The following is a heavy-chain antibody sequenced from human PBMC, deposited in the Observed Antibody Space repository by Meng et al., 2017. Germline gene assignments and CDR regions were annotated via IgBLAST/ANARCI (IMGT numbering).Heavy chain of an antibody. Sequence: SETLSLTCTVSGGSISSYYWSWIRQPPGKGLEWIGYIYYSGSTNYNPSLKSRVTISVDTSKNQFSLKLSSVTAADTAVYYCARQRDIAAAGTIWFDPWGQGTLVTVSS. CDR1: GGSISSYY. V-gene: IGHV4-59*01. CDR3: ARQRDIAAAGTIWFDP. CDR2: IYYSGST. J-gene: IGHJ5*02. D-gene: IGHD6-13*01.